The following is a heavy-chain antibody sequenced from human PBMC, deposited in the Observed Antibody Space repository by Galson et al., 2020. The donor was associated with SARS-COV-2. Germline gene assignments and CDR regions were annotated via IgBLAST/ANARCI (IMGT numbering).Heavy chain of an antibody. CDR2: IYDSGNT. J-gene: IGHJ3*02. V-gene: IGHV4-30-2*01. D-gene: IGHD3-22*01. CDR3: ARDSYDSSGYYHYAFDT. CDR1: GDSINSGRYA. Sequence: ETSETLSLTCAVSGDSINSGRYAWSWIRQPPGKGLEWVGYIYDSGNTHYSPSLKSRVTISVDRSKNQFSLKLSSVIAADTAVYYCARDSYDSSGYYHYAFDTWGQGTMVTVSS.